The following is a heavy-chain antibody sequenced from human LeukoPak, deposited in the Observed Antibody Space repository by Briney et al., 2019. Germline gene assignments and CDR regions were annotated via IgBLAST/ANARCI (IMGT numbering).Heavy chain of an antibody. CDR1: GYTFTNYY. V-gene: IGHV1-24*01. CDR3: ATGLTRGYYDDY. CDR2: FDPEDGET. D-gene: IGHD3-22*01. J-gene: IGHJ4*02. Sequence: GASVKVSCKASGYTFTNYYIHWVRQAPGKGLEWMGGFDPEDGETIYAQKFQGRVTMTEDTSTDTAYMELSSLRSEDTAVYYCATGLTRGYYDDYWGQGTLVTVSS.